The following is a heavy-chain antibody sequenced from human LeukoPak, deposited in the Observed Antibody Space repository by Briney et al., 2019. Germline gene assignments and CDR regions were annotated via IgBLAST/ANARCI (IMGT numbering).Heavy chain of an antibody. Sequence: GESLKISCKGSGYGFTSYWIGWVRQMPGKGLEWMGIIYPGDSDTRYSPSFQGQVTISADKSISTAYLQWSSLKASDTAMYYCARRYYYDSSGYLIVDYWGQGTLVTVSS. J-gene: IGHJ4*02. CDR3: ARRYYYDSSGYLIVDY. D-gene: IGHD3-22*01. CDR2: IYPGDSDT. CDR1: GYGFTSYW. V-gene: IGHV5-51*01.